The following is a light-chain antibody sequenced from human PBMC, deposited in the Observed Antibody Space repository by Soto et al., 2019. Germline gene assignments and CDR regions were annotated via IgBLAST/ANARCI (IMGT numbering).Light chain of an antibody. CDR2: GAS. Sequence: EIVWTQSPGTLSLSPGERVTLSCRASQCVSSSYSAWYQQKPGQAPRLLLYGASSRATSIPDRFSGSESGTDFTLTISRLEPEDFAVYYCQQQGSSPRTFGHGTKVEVK. CDR3: QQQGSSPRT. CDR1: QCVSSSY. J-gene: IGKJ1*01. V-gene: IGKV3-20*01.